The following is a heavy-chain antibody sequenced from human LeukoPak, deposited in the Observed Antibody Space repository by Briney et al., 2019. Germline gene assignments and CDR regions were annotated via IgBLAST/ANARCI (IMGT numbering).Heavy chain of an antibody. CDR3: ARDLDPELNTDRWFDP. V-gene: IGHV3-11*01. J-gene: IGHJ5*02. D-gene: IGHD1-7*01. CDR1: GFTFSDYY. Sequence: GGSPRLSCAASGFTFSDYYMSWIRQAPGKGLEWVSYISSSGSTIYYADSVKGRFTISRDNAKNSLYLQMNSLRAEDTAVYYCARDLDPELNTDRWFDPWGQGTLVTVSS. CDR2: ISSSGSTI.